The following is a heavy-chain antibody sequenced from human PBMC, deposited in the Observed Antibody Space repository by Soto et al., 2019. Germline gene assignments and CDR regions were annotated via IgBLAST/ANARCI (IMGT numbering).Heavy chain of an antibody. CDR3: ARASVGAHDAFGI. D-gene: IGHD4-17*01. V-gene: IGHV3-53*02. CDR1: GLLVRTNS. CDR2: IYSGGGT. J-gene: IGHJ3*02. Sequence: QLVETGGGLIQPGGSLRLSCAASGLLVRTNSMTWVRQAPGKGLEWVSLIYSGGGTYYAYPVKGRFTISRDNSKNPMFLQMNSLRCEDTAVYYCARASVGAHDAFGIWGQGTMVTVS.